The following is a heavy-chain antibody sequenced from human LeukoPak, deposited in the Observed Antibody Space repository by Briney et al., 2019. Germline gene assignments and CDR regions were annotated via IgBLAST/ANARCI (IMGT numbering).Heavy chain of an antibody. CDR1: GFIFSSYG. D-gene: IGHD4-17*01. CDR3: ASMTTVTMNDAFDI. CDR2: IWYDGSNK. Sequence: GGSLRLSCAASGFIFSSYGMHWVRQAPGKGLERVSLIWYDGSNKHYADSVKGRFTISRDNSKNTLYLQMNSLRAEDTAVYYCASMTTVTMNDAFDIWGQGTMVTVSS. J-gene: IGHJ3*02. V-gene: IGHV3-33*01.